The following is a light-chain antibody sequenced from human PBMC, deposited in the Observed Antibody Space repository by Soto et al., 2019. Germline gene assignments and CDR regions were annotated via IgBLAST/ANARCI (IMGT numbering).Light chain of an antibody. CDR2: CAS. J-gene: IGKJ1*01. V-gene: IGKV3-20*01. CDR1: QSVSTSY. Sequence: EIVLTQSPGTLSLSPGERATLSCRASQSVSTSYLAWYQHKPGQAPRLLIYCASRRATGVPDRFSGSGSGRDYTLTISRLEPEDFAVYYCQHYGSSRTFGQGTKVEIK. CDR3: QHYGSSRT.